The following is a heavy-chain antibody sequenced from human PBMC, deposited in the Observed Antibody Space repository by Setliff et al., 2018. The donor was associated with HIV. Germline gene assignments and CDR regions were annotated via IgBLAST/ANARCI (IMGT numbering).Heavy chain of an antibody. CDR1: GDSISRSRYY. CDR2: FYYSGST. J-gene: IGHJ6*02. Sequence: SETLSLTCVVSGDSISRSRYYWGWIRQPPGKGLEWIGSFYYSGSTSYNPSLKSRVTISVDTSKSQFSLKLSSVTAADTAVYYCARVGATTYYYYGMDVWGQGTTVTVSS. D-gene: IGHD3-16*01. CDR3: ARVGATTYYYYGMDV. V-gene: IGHV4-39*07.